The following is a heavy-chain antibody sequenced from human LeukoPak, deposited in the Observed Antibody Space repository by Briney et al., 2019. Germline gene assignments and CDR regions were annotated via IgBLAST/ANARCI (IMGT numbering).Heavy chain of an antibody. J-gene: IGHJ4*02. D-gene: IGHD2-2*01. CDR1: GGSISSYY. V-gene: IGHV4-59*01. CDR3: ARFGAMPYYFDY. CDR2: IYYSGST. Sequence: SSETLSLTCTVSGGSISSYYWSWIRQPPGKGLEWIGYIYYSGSTNYNPSLKSRVTISVDTSKNQFSLKLSSVPAADTAVYYCARFGAMPYYFDYWGQGTLVTVSS.